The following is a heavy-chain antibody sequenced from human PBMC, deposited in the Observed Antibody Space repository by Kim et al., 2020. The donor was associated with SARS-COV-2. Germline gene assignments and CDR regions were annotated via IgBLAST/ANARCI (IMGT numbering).Heavy chain of an antibody. CDR2: IDWDDDK. CDR3: ALEGYYGSGSYYKYAFDI. D-gene: IGHD3-10*01. Sequence: SGPTLVNPTQTLTLTCTFSGFSLSTSGMCVSWIRQPPGKALEWLALIDWDDDKYYSTSLKTRLTISKDTSKNQVVLTMTNMDPVDTATYYCALEGYYGSGSYYKYAFDIWGQGTMVTVSS. V-gene: IGHV2-70*01. J-gene: IGHJ3*02. CDR1: GFSLSTSGMC.